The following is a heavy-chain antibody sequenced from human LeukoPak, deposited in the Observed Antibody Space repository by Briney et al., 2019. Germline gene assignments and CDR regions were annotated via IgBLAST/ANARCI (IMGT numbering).Heavy chain of an antibody. CDR1: GYNFRSYG. J-gene: IGHJ4*02. CDR2: ISPYNGNP. D-gene: IGHD3-10*01. V-gene: IGHV1-18*01. CDR3: ASEMTYYYGSGSYYNGPNY. Sequence: ASVKVSCKASGYNFRSYGITWVRQAPGQGLEWMGWISPYNGNPYYVQKFQGTVTMTTDTSTSTAYMELRSLRSDDTAVYYCASEMTYYYGSGSYYNGPNYWGQGTLVTVSS.